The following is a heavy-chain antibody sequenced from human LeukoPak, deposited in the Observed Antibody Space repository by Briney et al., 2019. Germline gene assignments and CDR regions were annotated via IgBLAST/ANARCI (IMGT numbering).Heavy chain of an antibody. V-gene: IGHV1-24*01. J-gene: IGHJ4*02. CDR3: AVKYSSGWYDTDY. CDR1: GYTLTELS. Sequence: ASVKVSCKVSGYTLTELSMHWVRQAPGKGLEWMGGFDPEDGETIYAQKFQGRVTMAEDTSTDTAYMELSSLRSEDTAVYYCAVKYSSGWYDTDYWGQGTLVTVSS. CDR2: FDPEDGET. D-gene: IGHD6-19*01.